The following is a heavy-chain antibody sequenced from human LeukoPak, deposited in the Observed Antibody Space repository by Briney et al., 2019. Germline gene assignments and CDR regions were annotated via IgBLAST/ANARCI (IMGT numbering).Heavy chain of an antibody. CDR2: INADGSGI. CDR1: RFTFSTYW. CDR3: AKDRGPYLGIDNNWFDP. J-gene: IGHJ5*02. V-gene: IGHV3-74*01. Sequence: GGSLRLSCAASRFTFSTYWMHWVRQAPGKGLVWVSRINADGSGITYADSVKGRFTISRDNAKNTVFLQMNSLTVEDTAVYHCAKDRGPYLGIDNNWFDPWGQGTLVIVSA. D-gene: IGHD1-26*01.